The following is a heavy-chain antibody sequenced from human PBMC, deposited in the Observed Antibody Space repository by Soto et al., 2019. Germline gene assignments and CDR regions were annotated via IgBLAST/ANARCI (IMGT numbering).Heavy chain of an antibody. D-gene: IGHD4-4*01. V-gene: IGHV5-51*01. Sequence: GESLKISCKGSGYSFTSYWIGWVRQMPGKGLEWMGIIYPGDSDTRYSPSFQGQVTISADKSISTAYLQWSSLKASDTAKYYCARHVETVTGWFDPWGQGTLVTVSS. CDR2: IYPGDSDT. J-gene: IGHJ5*02. CDR3: ARHVETVTGWFDP. CDR1: GYSFTSYW.